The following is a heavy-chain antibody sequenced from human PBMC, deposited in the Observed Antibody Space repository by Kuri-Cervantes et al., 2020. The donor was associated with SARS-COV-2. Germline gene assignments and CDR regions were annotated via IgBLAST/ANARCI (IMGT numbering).Heavy chain of an antibody. Sequence: SVKVSCKASGGTFGSYAVTWVRQAPGQGLEWMGRIIPLFGTTIYAQKFQGRVTLTADKSTNTAYMELSSLRSEDTAVYYCARPYCSTSTCYDRTFDSWGQGTLVTVPQ. CDR1: GGTFGSYA. V-gene: IGHV1-69*06. J-gene: IGHJ4*02. CDR3: ARPYCSTSTCYDRTFDS. D-gene: IGHD2-2*01. CDR2: IIPLFGTT.